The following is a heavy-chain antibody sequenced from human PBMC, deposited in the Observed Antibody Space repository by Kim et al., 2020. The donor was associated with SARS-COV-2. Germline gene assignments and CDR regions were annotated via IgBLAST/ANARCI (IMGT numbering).Heavy chain of an antibody. V-gene: IGHV3-23*01. D-gene: IGHD6-19*01. CDR3: AKGPIPGSSGWYW. J-gene: IGHJ4*02. Sequence: YYADCVKGRFTISRDHSKNTLYLQRNRLRAKGTAVYSCAKGPIPGSSGWYWWGQGTLVTVSS.